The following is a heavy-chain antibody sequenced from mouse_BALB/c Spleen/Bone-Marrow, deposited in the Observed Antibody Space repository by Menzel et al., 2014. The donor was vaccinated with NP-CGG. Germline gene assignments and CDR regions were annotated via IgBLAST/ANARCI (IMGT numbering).Heavy chain of an antibody. Sequence: QVQLQQSGAELVRPGVSVKISCKGSGYTFTDYAMHWVKQSHAKSLEWIGVISTYYGDASYNQKFKGKATMTVDKSSSTAYMELARLTSEDSAIYYCASGNYYYAMGYWGQGTSVTVSS. CDR2: ISTYYGDA. CDR1: GYTFTDYA. CDR3: ASGNYYYAMGY. D-gene: IGHD2-1*01. V-gene: IGHV1S137*01. J-gene: IGHJ4*01.